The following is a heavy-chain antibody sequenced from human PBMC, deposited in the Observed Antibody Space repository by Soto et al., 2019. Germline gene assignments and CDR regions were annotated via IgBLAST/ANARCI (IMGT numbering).Heavy chain of an antibody. CDR3: AKDGYYDFWSGNKT. D-gene: IGHD3-3*01. Sequence: GGSLRLSCAASGFTFSSYAMSWVRQAPGKGLEWVSDISGSGGKTYYVDSVKGRFTISRDNAKNTLYLQMNSLRAEDTAVYYCAKDGYYDFWSGNKTWGQGTLVTVSS. CDR1: GFTFSSYA. V-gene: IGHV3-23*01. J-gene: IGHJ5*02. CDR2: ISGSGGKT.